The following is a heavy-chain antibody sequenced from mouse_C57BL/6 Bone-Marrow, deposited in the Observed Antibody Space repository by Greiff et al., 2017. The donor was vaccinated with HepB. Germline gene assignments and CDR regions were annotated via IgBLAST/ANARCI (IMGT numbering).Heavy chain of an antibody. D-gene: IGHD1-1*01. J-gene: IGHJ3*01. CDR3: ARELRYPFAY. V-gene: IGHV1-82*01. Sequence: VQLQQSGPELVKPGASVKISCKASGYAFSSSWMNWVKQRPGKGLEWIGRIYPGDGDTNYNGKFKGKATLTADKSSSTAYMQLSSLTSEDSAVYCCARELRYPFAYWGQGTLVTVSA. CDR1: GYAFSSSW. CDR2: IYPGDGDT.